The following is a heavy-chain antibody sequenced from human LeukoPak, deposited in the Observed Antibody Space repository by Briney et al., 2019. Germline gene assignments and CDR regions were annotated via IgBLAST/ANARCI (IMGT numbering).Heavy chain of an antibody. CDR3: ARDLLMVTAGYFDL. Sequence: SGGSLRLSXAASGFTFSDYYMSWIRQAPGKGLEWVSYISSSGSTIYYADSVKGRFTISRDNAKNSLYLQMNSLRAEDTAVYYCARDLLMVTAGYFDLWGRGTLVTVSS. J-gene: IGHJ2*01. CDR1: GFTFSDYY. CDR2: ISSSGSTI. V-gene: IGHV3-11*04. D-gene: IGHD5-18*01.